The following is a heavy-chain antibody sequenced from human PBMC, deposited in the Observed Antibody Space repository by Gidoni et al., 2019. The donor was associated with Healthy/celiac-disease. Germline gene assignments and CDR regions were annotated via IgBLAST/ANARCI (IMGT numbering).Heavy chain of an antibody. V-gene: IGHV3-49*04. CDR2: IRSKAYGGTT. CDR3: HGNKYYDFWSGYQNHYYGMDV. D-gene: IGHD3-3*01. J-gene: IGHJ6*02. Sequence: EVQLVESGGGLVQPGRSLRLSCTASGFTFGAYAMSWVRQAPGKGLGWVGFIRSKAYGGTTEYAASVKGRFTISRDDSKSIAYLQMNSLKTEDTAVYYCHGNKYYDFWSGYQNHYYGMDVWGQGTTVTVSS. CDR1: GFTFGAYA.